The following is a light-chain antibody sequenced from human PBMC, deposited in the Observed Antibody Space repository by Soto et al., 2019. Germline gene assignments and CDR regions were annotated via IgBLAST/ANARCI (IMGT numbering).Light chain of an antibody. Sequence: DIVMTQSPDSLAVSLGERATINCKSSQSVLYSTNNKNYLAWYQQKRGQPPKLLIHWAATRESGVPDRFSGSGSGTDFTLTISSLQAEDVAVYYCQQDYITPLTFGGGTKVEI. V-gene: IGKV4-1*01. CDR1: QSVLYSTNNKNY. J-gene: IGKJ4*01. CDR2: WAA. CDR3: QQDYITPLT.